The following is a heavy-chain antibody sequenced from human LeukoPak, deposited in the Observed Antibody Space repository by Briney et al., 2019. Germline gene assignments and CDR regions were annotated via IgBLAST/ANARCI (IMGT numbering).Heavy chain of an antibody. V-gene: IGHV3-23*01. CDR3: AKTLCLDV. J-gene: IGHJ6*02. D-gene: IGHD5/OR15-5a*01. CDR1: GFTFSTYS. CDR2: IGGSGRSS. Sequence: PGASLRLSCAASGFTFSTYSMSWVRQAPGMGLEWVSAIGGSGRSSSYAASMKGRFTISRDNSKNTLYLQMNSLSGEDTAVYYCAKTLCLDVWGQGTTVTVSS.